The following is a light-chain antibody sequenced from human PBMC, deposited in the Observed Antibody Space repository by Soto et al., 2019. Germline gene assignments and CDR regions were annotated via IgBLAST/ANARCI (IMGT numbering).Light chain of an antibody. CDR3: MQSQQTPWT. CDR2: LGS. Sequence: QSHSPFPSTPERRPSTSAGLSRSLCNVIGNTNLDWYLQKPGQSPQLLIYLGSNRASGVPDRFSGSGSGTDFTLKISRVEAEDVGVYYCMQSQQTPWTFGQGTKMEVK. CDR1: RSLCNVIGNTN. V-gene: IGKV2-28*01. J-gene: IGKJ1*01.